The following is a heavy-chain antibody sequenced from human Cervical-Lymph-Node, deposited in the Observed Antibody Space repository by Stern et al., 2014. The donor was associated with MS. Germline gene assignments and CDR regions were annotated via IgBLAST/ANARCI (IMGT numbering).Heavy chain of an antibody. D-gene: IGHD2-15*01. CDR3: ARGLLGSENAFDI. V-gene: IGHV1-18*01. CDR2: ISAYNDNT. CDR1: GYTFTSYG. Sequence: VPLGQSGAEVKKPGASVKVSCKDSGYTFTSYGISWERQAPGQGLEVMGWISAYNDNTNYAQKLQGRVTMTTDTSTSTAYMELRSLRSDDTAVYYCARGLLGSENAFDIWGQGTMVTVSS. J-gene: IGHJ3*02.